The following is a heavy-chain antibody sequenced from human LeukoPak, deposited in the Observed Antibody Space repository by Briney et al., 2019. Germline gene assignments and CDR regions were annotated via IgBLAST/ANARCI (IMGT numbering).Heavy chain of an antibody. V-gene: IGHV3-9*01. CDR3: ARDQRYSGSYSFDY. J-gene: IGHJ4*02. CDR1: GFTFDDSA. Sequence: GRSLRLSCAASGFTFDDSAMHWVRQAPGKGLEWVSGITWNTNIIGCADSVKGRFTISRDNAKNTVYLQMNSLRAEDTAVYYCARDQRYSGSYSFDYWGQGTLVTVSS. D-gene: IGHD1-26*01. CDR2: ITWNTNII.